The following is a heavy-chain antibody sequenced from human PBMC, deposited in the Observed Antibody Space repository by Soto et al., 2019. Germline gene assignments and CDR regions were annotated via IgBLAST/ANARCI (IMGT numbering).Heavy chain of an antibody. D-gene: IGHD2-8*01. J-gene: IGHJ6*02. V-gene: IGHV4-34*01. CDR1: GGSFSGYY. Sequence: SETLSLTCAVYGGSFSGYYWTLLRQPPGKGLEWIGEINHSGSTSYNPSLKSRVTISVDTSKNQFSLKLSSVTAADTAVYYCARGRKGDGQPYYYYGMDVWGQGTTVTVSS. CDR2: INHSGST. CDR3: ARGRKGDGQPYYYYGMDV.